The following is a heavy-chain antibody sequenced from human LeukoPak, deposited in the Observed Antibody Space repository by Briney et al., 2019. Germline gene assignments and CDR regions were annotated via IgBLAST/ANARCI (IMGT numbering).Heavy chain of an antibody. CDR3: ARGPGTVPTAAGLDY. Sequence: ASVKVSCKASGYTFTSYGISWVRQAPGQRREWIGWISAYNGNTNYAQKLQGRVTMTTDTSTSTAYMALRSLRSDHTAVYYCARGPGTVPTAAGLDYWGQGRLVTVSS. D-gene: IGHD6-13*01. J-gene: IGHJ4*02. CDR1: GYTFTSYG. V-gene: IGHV1-18*04. CDR2: ISAYNGNT.